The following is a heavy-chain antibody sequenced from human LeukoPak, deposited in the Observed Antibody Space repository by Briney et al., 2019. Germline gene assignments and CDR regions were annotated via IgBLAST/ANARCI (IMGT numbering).Heavy chain of an antibody. CDR3: AGQGGRGYFDY. V-gene: IGHV4-59*08. J-gene: IGHJ4*02. D-gene: IGHD3-16*01. CDR2: IYYSGST. CDR1: GGSISSYY. Sequence: SETLSLTCTVSGGSISSYYWSWIRQPPGKGLEWIGYIYYSGSTNYNPSLKSRVTISVDTSKNQFSLKLSSVTAADTAVYYCAGQGGRGYFDYWGQGTLVTVSS.